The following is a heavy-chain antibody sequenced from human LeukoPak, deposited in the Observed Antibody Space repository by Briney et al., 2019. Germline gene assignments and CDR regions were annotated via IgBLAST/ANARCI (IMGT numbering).Heavy chain of an antibody. CDR3: AKEGVDYRLYYFDY. J-gene: IGHJ4*02. D-gene: IGHD4-11*01. CDR1: GFTFSSYG. V-gene: IGHV3-30*02. Sequence: GGSLRLSCAASGFTFSSYGMHWVRQAPGKGLEWVAFIRYDGSNKYYADSVKGRFTISRDNSKNTLYLQMNSLRAEDTAVYYCAKEGVDYRLYYFDYWGQGTLDTVSS. CDR2: IRYDGSNK.